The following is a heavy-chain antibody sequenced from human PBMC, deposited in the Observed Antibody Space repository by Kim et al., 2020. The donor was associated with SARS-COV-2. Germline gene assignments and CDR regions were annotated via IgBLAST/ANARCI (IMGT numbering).Heavy chain of an antibody. J-gene: IGHJ4*02. Sequence: GGSLRLSCAASGFTFSSYWMSWVRQAPGKGLEWVANIKQDGSEKHYVDSVKGRFTISRDNAKNSLYLQMSSLRVEDTAVYYCARDGVHWFGESYHGDWGQGTLVTVSS. CDR1: GFTFSSYW. CDR2: IKQDGSEK. V-gene: IGHV3-7*01. CDR3: ARDGVHWFGESYHGD. D-gene: IGHD3-10*01.